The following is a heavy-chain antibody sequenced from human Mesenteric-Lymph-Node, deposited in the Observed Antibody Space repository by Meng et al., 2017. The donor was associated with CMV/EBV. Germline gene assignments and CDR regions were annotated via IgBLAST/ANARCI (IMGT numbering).Heavy chain of an antibody. V-gene: IGHV4-34*01. J-gene: IGHJ6*02. CDR2: INHSGST. CDR1: GGSFSGYY. Sequence: GSLRLSCAVYGGSFSGYYWSWIRQPPGKGLEWIGEINHSGSTNYNPSLKSRVTISVDTSKNQFSLKLSSVTAADTAVYYCARSSPPHYYYGMDVWGQGTTVTVSS. CDR3: ARSSPPHYYYGMDV.